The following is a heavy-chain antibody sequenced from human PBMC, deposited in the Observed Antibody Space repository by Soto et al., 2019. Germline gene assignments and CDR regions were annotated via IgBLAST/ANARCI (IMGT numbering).Heavy chain of an antibody. CDR3: ARDEGYYAMDV. Sequence: PSETLSLTCTVSGVSISSGGYYWSWIRQHPGKGLEWIGYIYYSGTPYYNPSLESRVIISLDTSKNQFSLKLSSVTAADTAVYYCARDEGYYAMDVWGQGTTVTVSS. CDR1: GVSISSGGYY. CDR2: IYYSGTP. J-gene: IGHJ6*02. V-gene: IGHV4-31*03.